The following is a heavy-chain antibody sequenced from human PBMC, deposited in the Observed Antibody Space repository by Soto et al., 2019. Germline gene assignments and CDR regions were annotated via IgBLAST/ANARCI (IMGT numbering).Heavy chain of an antibody. Sequence: QVQLQQWGAGPLRPLETLSLTCGVSGGSFSGYYWAWIRQSPGKGLEWIGEINDRGSINYNPSLKIRVSISVDTSKNQYSLNLRSVTAADTAVYYCARESHDILTGPPWVWYFDLWGRGTLVTVSS. D-gene: IGHD3-9*01. CDR3: ARESHDILTGPPWVWYFDL. CDR2: INDRGSI. J-gene: IGHJ2*01. V-gene: IGHV4-34*01. CDR1: GGSFSGYY.